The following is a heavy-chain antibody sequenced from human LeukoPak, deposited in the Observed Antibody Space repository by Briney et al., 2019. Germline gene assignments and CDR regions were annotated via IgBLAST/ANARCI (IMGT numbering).Heavy chain of an antibody. J-gene: IGHJ5*02. CDR1: GGSISSYY. Sequence: SETLSLTCTVSGGSISSYYWSWIRQPPGKGLEWIGYIYYSGSTNYNPSLKSRVTISVDTSKNQFSLKLSSVTAADTAVYYCARGIYYGSGSYDYGFDPWGQGTLVTVSS. V-gene: IGHV4-59*08. CDR2: IYYSGST. D-gene: IGHD3-10*01. CDR3: ARGIYYGSGSYDYGFDP.